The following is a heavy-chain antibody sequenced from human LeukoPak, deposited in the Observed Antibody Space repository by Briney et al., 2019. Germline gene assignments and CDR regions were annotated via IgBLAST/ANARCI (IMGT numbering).Heavy chain of an antibody. V-gene: IGHV3-15*01. CDR1: GFTFSNAW. D-gene: IGHD6-13*01. Sequence: GGPLRLSCAASGFTFSNAWMSWVRQATGEGREWVGRIKSKTDGGTTDYAAPVKGRFTISRNDSKNTLYLQMNSLKTEDTAVYYCTVRIAAAGTGDWGQGTLVTVSS. J-gene: IGHJ4*02. CDR3: TVRIAAAGTGD. CDR2: IKSKTDGGTT.